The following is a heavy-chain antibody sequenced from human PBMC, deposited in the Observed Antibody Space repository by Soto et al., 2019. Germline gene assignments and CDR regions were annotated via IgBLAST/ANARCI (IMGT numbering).Heavy chain of an antibody. Sequence: SVKVSCKACGGTFSSYARSWVRQARGQGLEWMGGIIPIFGTANYAQKFQGRVTITADESTSTAYMELSSLRSEDTAVYYCARDGPAGIAAAGTFTWFDPWGQGTLVTVSS. V-gene: IGHV1-69*13. D-gene: IGHD6-13*01. J-gene: IGHJ5*02. CDR2: IIPIFGTA. CDR3: ARDGPAGIAAAGTFTWFDP. CDR1: GGTFSSYA.